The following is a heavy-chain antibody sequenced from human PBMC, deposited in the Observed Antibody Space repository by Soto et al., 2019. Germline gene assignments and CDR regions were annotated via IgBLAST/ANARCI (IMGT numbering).Heavy chain of an antibody. CDR3: ARDWNYYDSSGYWIYYYGMDV. D-gene: IGHD3-22*01. CDR2: IWYDGSNK. J-gene: IGHJ6*02. Sequence: GGSLSLSCAASGFTFSSYGMHWVRQAPGKGLEWVAVIWYDGSNKYYADSVKGRFTISRDNSKNTLYLQMNSLRAEDTAVYYCARDWNYYDSSGYWIYYYGMDVWGQGTTVTVSS. CDR1: GFTFSSYG. V-gene: IGHV3-33*01.